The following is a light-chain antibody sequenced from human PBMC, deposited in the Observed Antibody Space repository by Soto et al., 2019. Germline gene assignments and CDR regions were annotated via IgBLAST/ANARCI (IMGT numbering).Light chain of an antibody. CDR2: EVS. V-gene: IGLV2-8*01. Sequence: QSALTQPRSVSGSPGQSVTISCTGTSSDVGGYNYVSWYQQHPGKAPKLMIYEVSKRPSGVPDRFSGSKSGNTASLTVSGLQAEDEADYYCSSYAGSNNPLFGGGTKLTVL. CDR3: SSYAGSNNPL. CDR1: SSDVGGYNY. J-gene: IGLJ2*01.